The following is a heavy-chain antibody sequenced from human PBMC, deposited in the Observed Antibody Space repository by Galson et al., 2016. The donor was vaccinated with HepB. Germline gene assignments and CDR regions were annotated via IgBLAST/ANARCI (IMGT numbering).Heavy chain of an antibody. J-gene: IGHJ4*02. CDR2: VYYNGNI. D-gene: IGHD6-6*01. Sequence: SETLSLTCTVSGASIHDYYWSWIRQPPGKGLEYIAYVYYNGNINYNPSLESRVPVSVDTSKNQFSLKLTSVTAADTAMYYCAREVGGQLASFDSWGLGTLVTVSS. CDR3: AREVGGQLASFDS. CDR1: GASIHDYY. V-gene: IGHV4-59*01.